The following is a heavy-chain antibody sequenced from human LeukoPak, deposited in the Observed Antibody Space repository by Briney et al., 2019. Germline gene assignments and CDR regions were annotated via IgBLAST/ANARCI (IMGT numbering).Heavy chain of an antibody. CDR3: ARPGYYYDSSGYLNWFDP. CDR2: INHSGST. J-gene: IGHJ5*02. Sequence: SETLSLTCAVYGGSFSGYYWSWIRQPPGKGLEWIGEINHSGSTNYNPSLKSRVTISVDTSKNQFSLKLSSVTAADTAVYYCARPGYYYDSSGYLNWFDPWGQGTLVTVSS. CDR1: GGSFSGYY. V-gene: IGHV4-34*01. D-gene: IGHD3-22*01.